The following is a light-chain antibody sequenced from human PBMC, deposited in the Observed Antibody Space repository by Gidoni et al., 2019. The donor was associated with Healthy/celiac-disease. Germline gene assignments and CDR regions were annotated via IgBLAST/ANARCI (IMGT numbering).Light chain of an antibody. CDR1: ALPKQY. J-gene: IGLJ3*02. CDR2: KDS. Sequence: SYELTQPPSVSVSPGQTARITCSGDALPKQYAYWYQQKPGQAPVLGIYKDSERPSGIPERFSGSSSGTTVTLTISGVQAEDEADYYCQSADSSGTYSWVFGGGTKLTVL. CDR3: QSADSSGTYSWV. V-gene: IGLV3-25*02.